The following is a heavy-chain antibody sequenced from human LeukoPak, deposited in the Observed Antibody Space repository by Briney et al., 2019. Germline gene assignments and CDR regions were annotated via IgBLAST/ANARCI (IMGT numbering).Heavy chain of an antibody. J-gene: IGHJ4*02. CDR2: IRGDGGNS. V-gene: IGHV3-23*01. CDR3: ARDPNALDF. Sequence: GGSLRLSCAASGFTFSSYAMSWVRQAPGWGLEWVSAIRGDGGNSYYADSVKGRFTISRDNAKNSLYLQMNSLRDEDTAVYYCARDPNALDFWGQGTLVTVSS. CDR1: GFTFSSYA.